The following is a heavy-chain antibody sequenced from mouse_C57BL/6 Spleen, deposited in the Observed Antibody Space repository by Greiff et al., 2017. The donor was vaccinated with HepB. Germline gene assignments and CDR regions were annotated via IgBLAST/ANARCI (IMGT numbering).Heavy chain of an antibody. D-gene: IGHD2-3*01. Sequence: EVKLVESGGGLVKPGGSLKLSCAASGFTFSDYGMHWVRQAPEKGLEWVAYISSGSSTIYYADTVKGRFTISRDNAKNTLFLQMTSLRSEDTAMYYCARGFYDGYRYYYAMDYWGQGTSVTVSS. CDR2: ISSGSSTI. CDR1: GFTFSDYG. J-gene: IGHJ4*01. V-gene: IGHV5-17*01. CDR3: ARGFYDGYRYYYAMDY.